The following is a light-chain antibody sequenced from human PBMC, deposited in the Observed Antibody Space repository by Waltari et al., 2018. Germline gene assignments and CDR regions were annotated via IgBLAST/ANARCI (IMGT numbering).Light chain of an antibody. Sequence: QSALTQPASVSGSPGQSITISCTGTSSDVGNYNLVSWYQQHPGKAPKFMIYEGSERPSGVSNRFSGSKSGNTASLTISGLQAEDEADYYCYSYAGSYTYVFGTGTKVTVL. CDR2: EGS. V-gene: IGLV2-23*01. CDR3: YSYAGSYTYV. J-gene: IGLJ1*01. CDR1: SSDVGNYNL.